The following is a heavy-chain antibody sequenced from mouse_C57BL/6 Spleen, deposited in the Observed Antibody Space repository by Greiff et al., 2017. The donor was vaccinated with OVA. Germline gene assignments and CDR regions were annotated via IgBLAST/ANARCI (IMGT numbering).Heavy chain of an antibody. CDR2: IRLKSDNYAT. V-gene: IGHV6-3*01. J-gene: IGHJ1*03. CDR1: GFTFSNYW. D-gene: IGHD2-5*01. Sequence: EVQVVESGGGLVQPGGSMKLSCVASGFTFSNYWMNWVRQSPEKGLEWVAQIRLKSDNYATHYAESVKGRFTISRDDSKSSVYLQMNNLRAEDTGIYYCTGSNYVYWYFDVWGTGTTVTVSS. CDR3: TGSNYVYWYFDV.